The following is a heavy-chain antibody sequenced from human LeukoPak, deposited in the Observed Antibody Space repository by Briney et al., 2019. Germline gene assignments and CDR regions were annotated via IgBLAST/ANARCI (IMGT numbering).Heavy chain of an antibody. CDR2: IYHSGST. J-gene: IGHJ4*02. D-gene: IGHD1-20*01. V-gene: IGHV4-38-2*01. CDR3: ARINWNPDY. CDR1: GYSISSGYY. Sequence: SETLSLTCAVSGYSISSGYYWGWIRQPPGKGLEWIGSIYHSGSTYYNPSLKSRVTISVDTSKNQFSLKLSSLTAADTAVYYCARINWNPDYWGQGTLVIVSS.